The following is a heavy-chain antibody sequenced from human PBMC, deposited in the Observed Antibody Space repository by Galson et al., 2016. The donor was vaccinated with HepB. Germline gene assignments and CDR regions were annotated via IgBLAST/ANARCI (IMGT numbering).Heavy chain of an antibody. V-gene: IGHV3-21*01. D-gene: IGHD6-19*01. Sequence: SLRLSCAASGFTFRDYTMNWVRQAPGRGLEWVSSISESSRYIYSADSVKGRFTVSRDNAKNSLYLHVNSRRAEDTAMYYCARDRGIGGAVAGPVDYWGQGTLVTVSS. CDR2: ISESSRYI. CDR1: GFTFRDYT. CDR3: ARDRGIGGAVAGPVDY. J-gene: IGHJ4*02.